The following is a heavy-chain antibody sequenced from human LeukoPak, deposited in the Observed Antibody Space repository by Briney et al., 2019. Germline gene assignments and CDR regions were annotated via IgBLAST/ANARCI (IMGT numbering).Heavy chain of an antibody. CDR1: GGTFSSYA. Sequence: ASVTVSCKASGGTFSSYAISWVRQAPGQGLEWMGGIIPIFGTANYAQKFQGRVTITADESTSTAYMELSSLRSEDTAVYYCAREIGGPYQLLSLDYWGQGTLVTVSS. D-gene: IGHD2-2*01. V-gene: IGHV1-69*13. CDR3: AREIGGPYQLLSLDY. CDR2: IIPIFGTA. J-gene: IGHJ4*02.